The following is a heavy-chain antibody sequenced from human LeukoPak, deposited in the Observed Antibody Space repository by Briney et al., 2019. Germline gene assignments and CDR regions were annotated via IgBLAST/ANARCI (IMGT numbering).Heavy chain of an antibody. CDR1: GFTFSRYG. CDR2: TRGSGGST. D-gene: IGHD3-16*01. J-gene: IGHJ4*02. V-gene: IGHV3-23*01. Sequence: GGTLRLSCEASGFTFSRYGMSWVRQAPGKGLEWVSATRGSGGSTYYADSVKGRFTISRDNSKNTLYLQMNSLRAEDTAVYYCAKASLLRSGARLVAYYFDYWGQGTLVTVSS. CDR3: AKASLLRSGARLVAYYFDY.